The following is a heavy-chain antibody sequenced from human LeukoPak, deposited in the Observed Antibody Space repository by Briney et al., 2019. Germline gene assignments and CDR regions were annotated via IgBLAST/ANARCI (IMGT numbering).Heavy chain of an antibody. CDR2: IYPGDSDT. J-gene: IGHJ4*02. CDR1: GYSFTSYW. Sequence: GESLKISCKGSGYSFTSYWIGWVRQMPGKGLEWMGIIYPGDSDTRYSPSFQGLVTISADKSISTAYLQWSSLKASDTAMYYCARQSRGAVAGTRFDYWGQGTLVTVSS. CDR3: ARQSRGAVAGTRFDY. D-gene: IGHD6-19*01. V-gene: IGHV5-51*01.